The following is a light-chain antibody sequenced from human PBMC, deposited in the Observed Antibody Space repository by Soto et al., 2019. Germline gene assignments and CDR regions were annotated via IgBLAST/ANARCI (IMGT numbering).Light chain of an antibody. V-gene: IGLV2-14*01. CDR3: RSQGTSSTLV. Sequence: QTVLTQPASVYGSPGQSITISCTGTSSDVGYYNYVSWYQQHPGKAPNLMIYDVSNRPSGVSNRFSGSKSGNTASLTISGLQAEDEADYYCRSQGTSSTLVFGGGTKLTVL. CDR1: SSDVGYYNY. CDR2: DVS. J-gene: IGLJ2*01.